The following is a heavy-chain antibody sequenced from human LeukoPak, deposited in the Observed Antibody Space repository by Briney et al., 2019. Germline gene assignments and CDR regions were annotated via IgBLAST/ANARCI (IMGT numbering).Heavy chain of an antibody. CDR2: IYTSGSS. CDR1: GGSISSGSYY. CDR3: ARGSGTSLGRYYYYYMNV. Sequence: SETLSLTCTVSGGSISSGSYYCNWIRQPAGKGLEWIGRIYTSGSSDYNPSLKSRVTISLDTSKNQFSLKLTSVTAADTAVYYCARGSGTSLGRYYYYYMNVWAKGPRSPSP. J-gene: IGHJ6*03. D-gene: IGHD1-26*01. V-gene: IGHV4-61*02.